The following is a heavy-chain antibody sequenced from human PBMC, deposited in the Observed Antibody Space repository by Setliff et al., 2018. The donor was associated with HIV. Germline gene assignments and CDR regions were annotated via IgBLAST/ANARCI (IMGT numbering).Heavy chain of an antibody. CDR3: AAARRGVTMVRGVIISGNAFDI. J-gene: IGHJ3*02. D-gene: IGHD3-10*01. Sequence: LRLSCSASGFLFNRYSLNWVRQVPGRGPEWVASISNSSRYYWVKARYVDSVKGRFTISRDNAKNSLYLQMNSLRAEDTAVYYCAAARRGVTMVRGVIISGNAFDIWGQGTMVTVSS. CDR1: GFLFNRYS. CDR2: ISNSSRYY. V-gene: IGHV3-21*01.